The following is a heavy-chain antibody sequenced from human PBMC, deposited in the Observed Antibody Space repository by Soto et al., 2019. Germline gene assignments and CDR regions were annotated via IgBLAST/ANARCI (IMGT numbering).Heavy chain of an antibody. CDR3: ATAVWFGELLPYDAFDI. CDR1: GYTLTELS. Sequence: QVQLVQSGAEVKKPGASVKVSCKVSGYTLTELSMHWVRQAPGKGLEWMGGFDPEDGETIYAQKFQGRVTMTEDTSTDTAYMELSCLRSEDTAVYYCATAVWFGELLPYDAFDIWGQGTMVTVSS. D-gene: IGHD3-10*01. CDR2: FDPEDGET. V-gene: IGHV1-24*01. J-gene: IGHJ3*02.